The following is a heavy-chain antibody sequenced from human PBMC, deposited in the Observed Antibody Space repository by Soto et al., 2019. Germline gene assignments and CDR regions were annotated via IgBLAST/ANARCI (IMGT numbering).Heavy chain of an antibody. CDR1: GGTFSSYA. Sequence: ASVNVSCKASGGTFSSYAISWVRQAPGQGLEWMGGIIPIFGTANYAQKFQGRVTITADESTSTAYMELSSLRSEDTAVYYCERDSRDGYSNDAFDIWAQGTMDTVSS. CDR2: IIPIFGTA. CDR3: ERDSRDGYSNDAFDI. D-gene: IGHD5-18*01. V-gene: IGHV1-69*13. J-gene: IGHJ3*02.